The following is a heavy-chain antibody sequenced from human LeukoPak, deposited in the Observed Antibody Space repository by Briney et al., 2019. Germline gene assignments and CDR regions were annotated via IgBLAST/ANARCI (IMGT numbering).Heavy chain of an antibody. Sequence: GGSLRLSCAASGFTFSSYAMHWVRQAPGKGLEWVAVISYDGSNKYHADSVKGRFTISRDNSKNTLYLQMNSLRVEDTAVYYCARDLGGGDAFDIWGQGTMVTVSS. V-gene: IGHV3-30-3*01. CDR2: ISYDGSNK. CDR1: GFTFSSYA. CDR3: ARDLGGGDAFDI. D-gene: IGHD3-16*01. J-gene: IGHJ3*02.